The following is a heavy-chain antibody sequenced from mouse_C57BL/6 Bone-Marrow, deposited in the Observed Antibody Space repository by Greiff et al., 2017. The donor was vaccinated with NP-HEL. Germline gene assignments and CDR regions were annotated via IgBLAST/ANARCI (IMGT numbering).Heavy chain of an antibody. CDR2: INYDGSST. D-gene: IGHD1-1*01. Sequence: EVMLVESEGGLVQPGSSMKLSCTASGFTFSEYYMAWVRQVPEKGLEWVANINYDGSSTYYLDSLKSRFIISRDNAKNILYLQMSSLKSEDTATYYCARDRLTTVVGYWYFDVWGTGTTVTVSS. V-gene: IGHV5-16*01. CDR1: GFTFSEYY. CDR3: ARDRLTTVVGYWYFDV. J-gene: IGHJ1*03.